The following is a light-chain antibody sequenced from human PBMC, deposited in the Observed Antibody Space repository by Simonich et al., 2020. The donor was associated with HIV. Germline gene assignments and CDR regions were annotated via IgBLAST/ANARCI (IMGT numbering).Light chain of an antibody. J-gene: IGKJ1*01. CDR1: QSVLYSSNNKNY. Sequence: DIVMTQSPDSLAVSLGERATINCKASQSVLYSSNNKNYLAWYQQKPEQPPNLLIYGASTREFGVPDRFSGSGSGTDFTLTISSLQAEDVAVYYCQQYYSTPWTFGQGTKVEIK. CDR3: QQYYSTPWT. CDR2: GAS. V-gene: IGKV4-1*01.